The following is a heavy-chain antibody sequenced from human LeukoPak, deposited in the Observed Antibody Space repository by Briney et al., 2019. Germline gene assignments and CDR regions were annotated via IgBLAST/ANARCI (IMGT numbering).Heavy chain of an antibody. D-gene: IGHD6-13*01. CDR3: ARAKGTGYSSSWYWNYFDY. CDR2: IIPIFGTA. Sequence: GASVKVSCKASGYTFTSYGISWVRQAPGQGLEWMGGIIPIFGTANYAQKFQGRVTITADESTSTAYMELSSLRSEDTAVYYCARAKGTGYSSSWYWNYFDYWGQGTLVTVSS. V-gene: IGHV1-69*13. CDR1: GYTFTSYG. J-gene: IGHJ4*02.